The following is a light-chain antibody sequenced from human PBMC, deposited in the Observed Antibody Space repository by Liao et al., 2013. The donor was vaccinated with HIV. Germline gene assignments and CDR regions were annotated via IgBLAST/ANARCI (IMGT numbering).Light chain of an antibody. J-gene: IGLJ1*01. V-gene: IGLV3-1*01. CDR3: QVWDSSTSFV. CDR2: EDT. Sequence: SYDLTQPPSVSVSPGQTASITCSGDKLEDKYASWYQVRPGQSPEVVIYEDTKRPSGIPDRFSGSNSGNTATLTISGTQAMDEADYYCQVWDSSTSFVFGTGTKVTVL. CDR1: KLEDKY.